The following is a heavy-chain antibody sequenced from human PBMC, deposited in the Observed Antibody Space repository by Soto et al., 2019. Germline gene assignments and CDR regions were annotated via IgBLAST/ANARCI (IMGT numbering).Heavy chain of an antibody. V-gene: IGHV4-31*03. Sequence: QVQLQESGPGLVKPSQTLSLTCTVSGGSISSGGYYWSWIRQHPGKGLERIGYGYYRGSTYSNPALKSRVTISVDTSKNQFSLKLSSVTAADTAVYYCARELELRKVSGRWFDPWGQGTLVTVSS. CDR1: GGSISSGGYY. CDR2: GYYRGST. D-gene: IGHD1-7*01. CDR3: ARELELRKVSGRWFDP. J-gene: IGHJ5*02.